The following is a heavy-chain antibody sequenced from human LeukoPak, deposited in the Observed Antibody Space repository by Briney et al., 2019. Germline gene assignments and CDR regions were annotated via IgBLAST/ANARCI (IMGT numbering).Heavy chain of an antibody. V-gene: IGHV4-4*07. Sequence: SETLSLTCTVSGGSISSYYWSWIRQPAGKGLEWIGRIYTSGSTNYNPSLKSRVTMSVDTSKNQFSLKLSSVTAADTAVYYCARKLAYGPSIGTTGTTPLGFDYWGQGTLVTVSS. CDR2: IYTSGST. CDR3: ARKLAYGPSIGTTGTTPLGFDY. CDR1: GGSISSYY. D-gene: IGHD1-1*01. J-gene: IGHJ4*02.